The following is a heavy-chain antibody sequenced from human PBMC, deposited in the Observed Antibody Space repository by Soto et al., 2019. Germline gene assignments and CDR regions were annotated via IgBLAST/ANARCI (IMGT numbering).Heavy chain of an antibody. D-gene: IGHD3-16*01. J-gene: IGHJ5*02. V-gene: IGHV4-30-4*01. CDR1: GGSISSGDYY. CDR3: ARERPDGARLDP. Sequence: QVQLQESGPGLVKPSQTLSLTCTVSGGSISSGDYYWSWIRQPPGKGLEWIGYIYYSGSTYYDPSLKSRVTIPVDPSKNQFSLWLSSVTAADKAVYYCARERPDGARLDPWGQGTLVTVSS. CDR2: IYYSGST.